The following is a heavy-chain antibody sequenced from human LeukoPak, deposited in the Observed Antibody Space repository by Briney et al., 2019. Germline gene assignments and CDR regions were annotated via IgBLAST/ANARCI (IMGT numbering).Heavy chain of an antibody. V-gene: IGHV3-7*01. CDR2: INQDGSEK. D-gene: IGHD3-10*01. Sequence: RLSCXASGFTFRXXXXTWVRXAXGXGLXWVANINQDGSEKYCVDSLKGRFTISRDNAKNLLYLQMNSLRPEDTAVYHCARVRGXXXFDYWGQGTXVXXXX. J-gene: IGHJ4*02. CDR3: ARVRGXXXFDY. CDR1: GFTFRXXX.